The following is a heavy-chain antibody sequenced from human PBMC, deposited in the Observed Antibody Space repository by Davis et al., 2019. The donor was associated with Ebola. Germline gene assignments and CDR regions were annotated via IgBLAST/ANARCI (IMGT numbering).Heavy chain of an antibody. CDR2: INHSGST. D-gene: IGHD3-16*01. CDR3: ARGGWAVRFEY. J-gene: IGHJ4*02. Sequence: MPSETLSLTCAVYGGSFTGYYWSWIRQPPGKGLEWIGEINHSGSTNYNPSLKSRVNISVDTSNNQFYLKLSCVTAADTAVYYCARGGWAVRFEYWGQGTLVTVSS. V-gene: IGHV4-34*01. CDR1: GGSFTGYY.